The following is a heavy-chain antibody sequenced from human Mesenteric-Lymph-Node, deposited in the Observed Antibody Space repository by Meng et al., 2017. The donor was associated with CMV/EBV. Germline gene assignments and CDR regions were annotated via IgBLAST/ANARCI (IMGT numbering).Heavy chain of an antibody. V-gene: IGHV3-11*01. CDR2: ISNSGSTI. CDR3: AKDYVVGVEY. D-gene: IGHD2-15*01. J-gene: IGHJ4*02. CDR1: GFTLSDYY. Sequence: LSCAASGFTLSDYYMSWIRQDPGKGLEWVSYISNSGSTIYYEDSVKGRFTISRDNAKNSLYLQMNSLRAEDTAVYYCAKDYVVGVEYWGQGTLVTVSS.